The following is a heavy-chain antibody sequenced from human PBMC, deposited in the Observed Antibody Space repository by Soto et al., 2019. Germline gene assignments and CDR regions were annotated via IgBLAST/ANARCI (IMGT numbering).Heavy chain of an antibody. Sequence: PGGSLRLSCAASGFTFSSYGMHWVRQAPGKGLEWVAVISYDGSNKYYADSVKGRFTISRDNSMNTLYLQMNSLRAEDTAVYYCAKDGGSTSCLDYWGQGTLVTVSS. CDR2: ISYDGSNK. D-gene: IGHD2-2*01. J-gene: IGHJ4*02. CDR1: GFTFSSYG. V-gene: IGHV3-30*18. CDR3: AKDGGSTSCLDY.